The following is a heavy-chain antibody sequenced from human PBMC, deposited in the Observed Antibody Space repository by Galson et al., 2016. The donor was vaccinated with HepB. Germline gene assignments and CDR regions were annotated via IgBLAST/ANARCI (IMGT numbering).Heavy chain of an antibody. CDR3: TDGGGIAAAARGLNH. D-gene: IGHD6-13*01. J-gene: IGHJ5*02. V-gene: IGHV3-49*03. Sequence: SLRLSCAASGCTFSGHAMSWFRQAPGKGLEWVGFISSNAYGGTTEFAASVKDRFTISRDDSKSIAYLQMNSLKIEDTAVYYCTDGGGIAAAARGLNHWGQGTLVTVSS. CDR1: GCTFSGHA. CDR2: ISSNAYGGTT.